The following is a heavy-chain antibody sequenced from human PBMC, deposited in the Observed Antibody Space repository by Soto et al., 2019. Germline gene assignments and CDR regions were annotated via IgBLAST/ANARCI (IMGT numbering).Heavy chain of an antibody. CDR2: LSAFDNT. CDR1: GFTFSRHA. CDR3: AKDPRAYSTNMGYYFDY. V-gene: IGHV3-23*01. D-gene: IGHD6-13*01. J-gene: IGHJ4*02. Sequence: EVQLLESGGGLVQPGGSLRLSCAASGFTFSRHAMSWVRQAPGKGLELVSTLSAFDNTYYADSVKGRFIISRDISKNSLSLQMNSLRVDDTAVYYCAKDPRAYSTNMGYYFDYWGQGSLVTVSS.